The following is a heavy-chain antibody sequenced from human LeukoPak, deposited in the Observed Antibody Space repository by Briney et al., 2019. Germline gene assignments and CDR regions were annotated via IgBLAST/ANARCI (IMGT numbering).Heavy chain of an antibody. V-gene: IGHV4-59*08. J-gene: IGHJ5*02. Sequence: SETLSLTCTVSGGSISSYYWSWIRQPPGKGLEWIGYIYYSGSTNYTPSLKSRVTISVDTSKNQFSLKLSSVTAADTAVYYCARHLKYPNWFDPWGQGTLVTVSS. CDR2: IYYSGST. CDR1: GGSISSYY. D-gene: IGHD2-2*02. CDR3: ARHLKYPNWFDP.